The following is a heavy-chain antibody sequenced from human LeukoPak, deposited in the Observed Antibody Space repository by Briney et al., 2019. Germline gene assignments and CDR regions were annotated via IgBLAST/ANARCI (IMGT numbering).Heavy chain of an antibody. CDR3: ARGEQRMWLLLPNYFDY. V-gene: IGHV3-11*04. Sequence: GGSLRLSCAASGFTFSDYYMSWIRQAPGKGLEWGSYISSSGSTIYYADSVKGRFTISRDNAKNSLYLQMNRLSAEDTAVYYCARGEQRMWLLLPNYFDYWGEGTLVTVSS. D-gene: IGHD3-22*01. CDR2: ISSSGSTI. CDR1: GFTFSDYY. J-gene: IGHJ4*02.